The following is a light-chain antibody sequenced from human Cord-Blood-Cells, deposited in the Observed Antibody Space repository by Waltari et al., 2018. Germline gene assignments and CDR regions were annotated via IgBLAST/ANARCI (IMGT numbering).Light chain of an antibody. Sequence: DIQMTQSPSSLSASVGDRVTITCQASQDISNYLNLYQQKPGKAPKLLSYDASNLETGVPSRFSGSGSGTEFTFTISSLQPEDIATYYCQQYDNLLIFTFGPGTKVDIK. CDR1: QDISNY. V-gene: IGKV1-33*01. CDR2: DAS. CDR3: QQYDNLLIFT. J-gene: IGKJ3*01.